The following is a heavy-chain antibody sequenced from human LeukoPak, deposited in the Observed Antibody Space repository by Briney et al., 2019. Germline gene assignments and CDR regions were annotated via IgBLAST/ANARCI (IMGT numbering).Heavy chain of an antibody. D-gene: IGHD3-22*01. CDR1: GYTFTGYY. CDR3: ARTYYYDSSGYLGLFY. CDR2: FIPIFGTA. J-gene: IGHJ4*02. Sequence: VPSVKVSCKASGYTFTGYYMHWVRQAPGQGLEWMGGFIPIFGTANYAHKFQGRVTITTDESTSTAYKELSSLRSEDTAVYYCARTYYYDSSGYLGLFYWGQGTLVTVSS. V-gene: IGHV1-69*05.